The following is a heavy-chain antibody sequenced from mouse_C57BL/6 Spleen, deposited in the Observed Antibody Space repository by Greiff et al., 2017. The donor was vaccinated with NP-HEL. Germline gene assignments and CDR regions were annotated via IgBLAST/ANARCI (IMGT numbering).Heavy chain of an antibody. CDR3: AREYYYGSSYAFAY. CDR1: GYTFTDYN. D-gene: IGHD1-1*01. V-gene: IGHV1-22*01. Sequence: VQLQQSGPELVKPGASVKMSCKASGYTFTDYNMHWVKQSHGKSLEWIGYINPNNGGTSYNQKFKGKATLTVNKSSSTAYMELRSLTSEDSAVYYCAREYYYGSSYAFAYWGQGTLVTVSA. J-gene: IGHJ3*01. CDR2: INPNNGGT.